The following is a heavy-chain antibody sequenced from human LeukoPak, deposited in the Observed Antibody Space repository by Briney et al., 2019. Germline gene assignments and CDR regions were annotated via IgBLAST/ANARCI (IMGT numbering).Heavy chain of an antibody. CDR3: ATTMTTRQAGAFDI. D-gene: IGHD4-11*01. V-gene: IGHV4-34*01. CDR2: INHSGGT. CDR1: GGSFSGPY. Sequence: SETLSRNCAVFGGSFSGPYWSWIRQPPGKGLEWIGEINHSGGTNYSPSLKSRITVSVDTSKNQFSLKLSSVTAADTAVYYCATTMTTRQAGAFDIWGQGTMVTVSS. J-gene: IGHJ3*02.